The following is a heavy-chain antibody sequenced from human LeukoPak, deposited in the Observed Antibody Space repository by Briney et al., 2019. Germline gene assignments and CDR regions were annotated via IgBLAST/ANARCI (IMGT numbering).Heavy chain of an antibody. D-gene: IGHD6-13*01. J-gene: IGHJ4*02. CDR1: GFTFSSYG. CDR3: ARELAAAGTLESSNPLGD. CDR2: IWYDGSNK. Sequence: GGSLRLSCAASGFTFSSYGMHWVRQAPGKGLEWVAVIWYDGSNKYYADSVKGRFTISRDNSKNTLYLQMNSLRAEDTAVYYCARELAAAGTLESSNPLGDWGQGTLVTVSS. V-gene: IGHV3-33*01.